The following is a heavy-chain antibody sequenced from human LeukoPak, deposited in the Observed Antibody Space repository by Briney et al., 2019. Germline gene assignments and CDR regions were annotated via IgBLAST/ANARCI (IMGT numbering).Heavy chain of an antibody. D-gene: IGHD3-3*01. CDR1: GYTFTSYA. Sequence: ASVKGSCTASGYTFTSYAMNWVRQAPGQGLEWMGWINTNTGNPTYSQGFTGRFVFSLDTSVSTAYLQISSLKAEDTAVYYCARDLRTYYDFWSGYQYYYYYYGMDVWGQGTTVTVSS. CDR2: INTNTGNP. J-gene: IGHJ6*02. V-gene: IGHV7-4-1*02. CDR3: ARDLRTYYDFWSGYQYYYYYYGMDV.